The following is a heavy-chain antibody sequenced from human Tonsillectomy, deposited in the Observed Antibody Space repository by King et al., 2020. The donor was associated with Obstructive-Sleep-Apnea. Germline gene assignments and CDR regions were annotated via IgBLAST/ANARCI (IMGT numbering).Heavy chain of an antibody. J-gene: IGHJ4*02. CDR2: IRSKAYGGTT. CDR1: GFIFGDYA. V-gene: IGHV3-49*04. CDR3: TRDHVLRYFDWLFDY. D-gene: IGHD3-9*01. Sequence: QLVQSGGGLVQPGRSLRLSCKASGFIFGDYAMSWVRQAPGKGLEWVGFIRSKAYGGTTEYAASVKGRFTISRDDSKSIAYLQMNSLKTEDTAVYYCTRDHVLRYFDWLFDYWGQGTLVTVSS.